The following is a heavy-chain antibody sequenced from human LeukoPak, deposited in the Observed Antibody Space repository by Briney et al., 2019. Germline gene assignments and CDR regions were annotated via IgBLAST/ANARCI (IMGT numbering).Heavy chain of an antibody. J-gene: IGHJ4*02. V-gene: IGHV3-23*01. CDR1: GFTFSRYA. CDR3: AKPYCSSTSCYTGPFDY. D-gene: IGHD2-2*02. CDR2: ISGSGGST. Sequence: PGGSLRLSCAASGFTFSRYAMSWVRPALGKGRGWVSAISGSGGSTYYADSVKGRFTISRDNSKNTLYLQMNSLRAEDTAVYYCAKPYCSSTSCYTGPFDYWGQGTLVTVSS.